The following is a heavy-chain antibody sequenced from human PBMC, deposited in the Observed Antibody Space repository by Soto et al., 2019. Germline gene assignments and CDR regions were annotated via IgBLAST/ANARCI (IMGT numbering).Heavy chain of an antibody. D-gene: IGHD6-19*01. Sequence: GESLKISCKGSGYSFTSYWIGWVRQMPGKGLEWMGIIYPGDSDTRYSPSFQGQVTISADKSISTAYLQWSSLKASDTAMYYCARQIAVAGVALYYYYGMDVWGQGTTVTVSS. CDR3: ARQIAVAGVALYYYYGMDV. CDR1: GYSFTSYW. V-gene: IGHV5-51*01. CDR2: IYPGDSDT. J-gene: IGHJ6*02.